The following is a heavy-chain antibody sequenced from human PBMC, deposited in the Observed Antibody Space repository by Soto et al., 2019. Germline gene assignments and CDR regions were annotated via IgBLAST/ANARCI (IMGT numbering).Heavy chain of an antibody. Sequence: LRLSCAASGFTFSSYAMHWVRQAPGKGLEWVAVISYDGSNKYYADSVKGRFTISRDNSKNTLYLQMNSLRAEDTAVYYCARADYGIVVVVAANPFDYWGQGTLVTVSS. D-gene: IGHD2-15*01. CDR3: ARADYGIVVVVAANPFDY. V-gene: IGHV3-30-3*01. CDR1: GFTFSSYA. J-gene: IGHJ4*02. CDR2: ISYDGSNK.